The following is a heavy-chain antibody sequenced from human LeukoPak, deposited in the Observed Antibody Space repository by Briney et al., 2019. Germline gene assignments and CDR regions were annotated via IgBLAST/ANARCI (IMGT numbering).Heavy chain of an antibody. V-gene: IGHV3-23*01. CDR2: ISATGGST. CDR3: AKDVVGQQWPENY. J-gene: IGHJ4*02. CDR1: RFTFSSYG. Sequence: SGGSLRLSCAASRFTFSSYGMSWVRQAPGKGLEWVSSISATGGSTYYADSVKGRFTISRDNSKNTLYLQMNSLRAEDTAVYFCAKDVVGQQWPENYWGQGTLVTVSS. D-gene: IGHD6-19*01.